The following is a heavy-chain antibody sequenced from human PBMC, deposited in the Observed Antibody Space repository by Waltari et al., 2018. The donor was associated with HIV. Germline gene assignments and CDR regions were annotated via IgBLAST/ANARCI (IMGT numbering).Heavy chain of an antibody. CDR2: ISHTGGTT. J-gene: IGHJ2*01. Sequence: QSQLQESDPGLVKPSETLSLTCTVSGGSISSNYYFWAWVRQPPGKGLEWIGTISHTGGTTYYNPSLKSRVIISVYTSKDQSSLKLSSMTATDTAVYYCARQRGSGLWYFDLWGRGTLVSVSS. CDR1: GGSISSNYYF. CDR3: ARQRGSGLWYFDL. V-gene: IGHV4-39*01. D-gene: IGHD3-10*01.